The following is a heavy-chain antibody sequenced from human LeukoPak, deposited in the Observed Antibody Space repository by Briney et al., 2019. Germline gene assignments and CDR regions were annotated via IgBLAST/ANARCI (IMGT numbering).Heavy chain of an antibody. CDR1: TFTFSTYS. J-gene: IGHJ4*02. CDR2: VTSDSKII. CDR3: ARTSTTGYTNDY. V-gene: IGHV3-48*04. D-gene: IGHD5-12*01. Sequence: GGSQRLTCSASTFTFSTYSMNWVRQAPGKGLEWVSYVTSDSKIIHYADSVKGRFTISRDNAKNSLYLQMNSLRAEDTALYYCARTSTTGYTNDYWGQGTLVTVSS.